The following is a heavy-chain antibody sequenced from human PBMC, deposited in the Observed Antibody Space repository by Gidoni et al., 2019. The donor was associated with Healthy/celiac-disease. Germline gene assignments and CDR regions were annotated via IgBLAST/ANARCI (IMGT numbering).Heavy chain of an antibody. CDR1: GFTFSSYA. CDR3: AKEFNKIQLWLGSAFDI. J-gene: IGHJ3*02. D-gene: IGHD5-18*01. V-gene: IGHV3-23*01. Sequence: EVQLLESGGGLVQPGGSLRLSCAASGFTFSSYAMSWVRQAPGKGLEWVSAISGSGGSTYYADSVKGRFTISRDNSKNTLYLQMNSLRAEDTAVYYCAKEFNKIQLWLGSAFDIWGQGTMVTVSS. CDR2: ISGSGGST.